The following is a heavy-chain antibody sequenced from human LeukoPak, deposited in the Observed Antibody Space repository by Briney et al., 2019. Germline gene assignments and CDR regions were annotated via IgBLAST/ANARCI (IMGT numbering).Heavy chain of an antibody. CDR2: IREDGTEK. CDR1: GFTFSGAW. Sequence: GGSLRLSCTASGFTFSGAWMTWVRQAPGKGLEWVANIREDGTEKNYVDSVKGRFTISRDNAKNSLYLQMNSLRAEDTAVYYCARDSEVRGQGTLVTVSS. CDR3: ARDSEV. J-gene: IGHJ4*02. D-gene: IGHD3-10*01. V-gene: IGHV3-7*01.